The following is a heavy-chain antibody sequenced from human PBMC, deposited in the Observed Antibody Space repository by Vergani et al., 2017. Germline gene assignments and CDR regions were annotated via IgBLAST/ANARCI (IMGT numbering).Heavy chain of an antibody. V-gene: IGHV3-23*01. Sequence: EVQLLESGGSLKQPGGSVRLSCAASGFTFSTYAMHWVRQAPGKGLEWVSGLTGGGGSTYYADSFKGRFIISRDNSRDTLYLQMNSLRPEDTATYYCVRDAGWYETFFDSWGKGTLVPVPS. CDR2: LTGGGGST. CDR1: GFTFSTYA. J-gene: IGHJ4*02. CDR3: VRDAGWYETFFDS. D-gene: IGHD6-19*01.